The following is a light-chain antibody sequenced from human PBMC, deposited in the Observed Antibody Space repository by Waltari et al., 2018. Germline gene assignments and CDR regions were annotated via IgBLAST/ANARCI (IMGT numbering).Light chain of an antibody. CDR3: AAWDDSLSGSV. CDR2: RNN. J-gene: IGLJ3*02. Sequence: QSVLTPPPTESGTPGQRVTISCSGRSSNSGRNYVNWYQQLPGTAPKLLIYRNNQRPSGVPDRFSGSKSGTSASLAISGLRSEDEADYYCAAWDDSLSGSVFGGGTKLTVL. CDR1: SSNSGRNY. V-gene: IGLV1-47*01.